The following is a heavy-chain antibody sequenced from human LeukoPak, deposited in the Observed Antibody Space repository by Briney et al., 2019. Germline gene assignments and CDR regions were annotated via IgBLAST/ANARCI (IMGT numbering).Heavy chain of an antibody. CDR3: ARVGTIFGVVIMGTQVWFDP. D-gene: IGHD3-3*01. V-gene: IGHV1-18*01. Sequence: ASVKVSCKASGYTFTSYGISWVRQAPGQGLEWMGWISAYNGNTNYAQKLQGRVTMTTDTSTSTAYMELRSPRSDDTAVYYCARVGTIFGVVIMGTQVWFDPWGQGTLVTVSS. J-gene: IGHJ5*02. CDR2: ISAYNGNT. CDR1: GYTFTSYG.